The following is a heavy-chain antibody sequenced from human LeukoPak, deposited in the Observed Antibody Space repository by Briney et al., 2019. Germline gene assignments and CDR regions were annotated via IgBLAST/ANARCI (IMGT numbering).Heavy chain of an antibody. CDR3: ARETLRITMVRGGFDY. J-gene: IGHJ4*02. CDR1: GFTFSDYY. V-gene: IGHV3-11*01. CDR2: ISSSGSTI. Sequence: GGSLRLSCAASGFTFSDYYMSWIRQAPGKGLEWVSYISSSGSTIYYADSVKGRFTISRDNAKNSLYLQMNSLRAEDTAVYYCARETLRITMVRGGFDYWGQGTLVTVSS. D-gene: IGHD3-10*01.